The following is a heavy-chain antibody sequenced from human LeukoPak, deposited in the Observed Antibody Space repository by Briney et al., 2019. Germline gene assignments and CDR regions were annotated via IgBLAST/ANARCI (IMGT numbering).Heavy chain of an antibody. CDR2: IRSKAYGGTT. J-gene: IGHJ3*02. Sequence: GGSLRLSCTASGFTFGDYAMSWFRQAPGKGLEWVGFIRSKAYGGTTEYAASVKGRFTISRDDSKSIAYPQMNSLKTEDTAVYYCTRAPDYGDADAFDIWGQGTMVTVSS. D-gene: IGHD4-17*01. V-gene: IGHV3-49*03. CDR1: GFTFGDYA. CDR3: TRAPDYGDADAFDI.